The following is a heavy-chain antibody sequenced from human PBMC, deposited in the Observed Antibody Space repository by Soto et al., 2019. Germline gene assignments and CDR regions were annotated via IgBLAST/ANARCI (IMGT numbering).Heavy chain of an antibody. D-gene: IGHD3-3*01. CDR2: ISAYNGNT. CDR3: ARSVEPDYGFWSDYYGHYGMDV. CDR1: GYTFTSYG. Sequence: ASVKGSCKASGYTFTSYGISWVRQAPGQGLEWMGWISAYNGNTNYAQRLQGRVTMTTDTSTSTAYMELRSLRSDDTAVYYCARSVEPDYGFWSDYYGHYGMDVWGRGTTVTVSS. J-gene: IGHJ6*02. V-gene: IGHV1-18*01.